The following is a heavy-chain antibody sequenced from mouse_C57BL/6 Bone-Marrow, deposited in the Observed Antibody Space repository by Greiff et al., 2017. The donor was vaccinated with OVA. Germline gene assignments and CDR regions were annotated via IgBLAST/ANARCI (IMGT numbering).Heavy chain of an antibody. J-gene: IGHJ4*01. CDR1: GFSFNSDCF. V-gene: IGHV3-3*01. CDR3: ARDLHYYGSSYCAMDY. D-gene: IGHD1-1*01. Sequence: DVKLVESGPSLVRPSQTLSLTCTVSGFSFNSDCFWIWLRQFPGNKLEYIGYTFYSGITYYNPSLASRTYITRDTSKNQFSLKLSSVTTEDTATYYCARDLHYYGSSYCAMDYWGQGTSVTVSS. CDR2: TFYSGIT.